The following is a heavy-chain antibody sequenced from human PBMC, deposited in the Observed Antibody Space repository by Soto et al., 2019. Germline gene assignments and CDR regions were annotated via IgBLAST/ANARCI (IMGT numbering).Heavy chain of an antibody. CDR1: GFSFSSYW. CDR3: AKREGNTYGLFH. D-gene: IGHD5-18*01. V-gene: IGHV3-74*01. CDR2: IKTDGSST. J-gene: IGHJ4*02. Sequence: EVQLVESGGGLVQPGGSLRLSCAASGFSFSSYWIHWVRQAPGKGLVWVSRIKTDGSSTDYADSVKGRFTISRGNAKNTLYLQMNSLRAEDTAVYYCAKREGNTYGLFHWGQGTLVTVSS.